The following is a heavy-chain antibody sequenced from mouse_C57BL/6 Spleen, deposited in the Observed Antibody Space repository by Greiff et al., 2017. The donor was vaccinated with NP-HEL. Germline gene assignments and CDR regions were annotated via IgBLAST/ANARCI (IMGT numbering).Heavy chain of an antibody. CDR2: INPGSGGT. CDR3: ARGRKTGYWYFDV. Sequence: QVQLQQSGAELVRPGTSVKVSCKASGYAFTNYLIEWVKQRPGQGLEWIGVINPGSGGTNYNEKFKGKATLTADKSSSTAYMQLSSLTSEDSAVYFCARGRKTGYWYFDVWGTGTTVTVSS. J-gene: IGHJ1*03. D-gene: IGHD4-1*01. CDR1: GYAFTNYL. V-gene: IGHV1-54*01.